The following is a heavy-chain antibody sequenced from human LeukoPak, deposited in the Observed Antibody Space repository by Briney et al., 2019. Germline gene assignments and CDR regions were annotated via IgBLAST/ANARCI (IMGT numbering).Heavy chain of an antibody. V-gene: IGHV4-59*01. CDR2: INYSGST. CDR3: AGVPHYVYYRDV. J-gene: IGHJ6*03. CDR1: GGSISSYY. D-gene: IGHD3-16*01. Sequence: SETLSLTCTVSGGSISSYYWSWIRQPPGKGLEWIGEINYSGSTNYNPSLKSRVTISVDTSKNQFSLKLSSVTAADPAGYYCAGVPHYVYYRDVGGKGTTVTVS.